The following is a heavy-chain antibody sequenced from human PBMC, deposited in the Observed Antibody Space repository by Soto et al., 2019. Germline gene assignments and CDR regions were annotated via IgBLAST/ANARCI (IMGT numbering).Heavy chain of an antibody. Sequence: QVRLQESGPGLVKPSQTLSLTCTVSGDSLSSGGHYWSWIRQHPGKGLEWIGHIYDSVNTYYSPSLRRRVTISADMSKNQFPLNLRSVTAADTAVYYCARVDHRGYFAILTDYWGQGTLVTVSS. J-gene: IGHJ4*02. D-gene: IGHD3-9*01. V-gene: IGHV4-31*03. CDR2: IYDSVNT. CDR1: GDSLSSGGHY. CDR3: ARVDHRGYFAILTDY.